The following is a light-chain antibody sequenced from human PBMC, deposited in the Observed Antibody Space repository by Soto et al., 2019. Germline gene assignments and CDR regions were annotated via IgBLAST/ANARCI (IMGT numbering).Light chain of an antibody. CDR3: QSYDSSLSGHVV. V-gene: IGLV1-40*01. Sequence: QSVLTQPPSVSGAPGQRVTISCTGSSSNIGAGYDVHWYQQLPGTAPKLLIYGNSNRPSGVPDRFSGSKSGASASLAITGLQAEGEADYYWQSYDSSLSGHVVFGGGTKVTVL. CDR1: SSNIGAGYD. J-gene: IGLJ2*01. CDR2: GNS.